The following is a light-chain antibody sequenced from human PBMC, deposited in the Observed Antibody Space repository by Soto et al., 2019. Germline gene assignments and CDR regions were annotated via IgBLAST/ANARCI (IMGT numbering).Light chain of an antibody. Sequence: DIAMTQSPGSLVVSLGERATINCKSGRTVLSTADNQNFLAWYQQRPGQPPKLLIYDASTRASGVPDRFIGSGSATDFTLTVAGLQPEDVAVYYCHQYYGSPYSFGQGTRLEI. J-gene: IGKJ2*01. CDR3: HQYYGSPYS. CDR1: RTVLSTADNQNF. V-gene: IGKV4-1*01. CDR2: DAS.